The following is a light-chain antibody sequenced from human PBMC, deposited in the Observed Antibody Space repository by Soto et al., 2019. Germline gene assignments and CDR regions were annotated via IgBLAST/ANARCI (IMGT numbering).Light chain of an antibody. V-gene: IGLV2-8*01. CDR2: EVT. CDR1: SSDVGAYNY. CDR3: SSFASSNTGV. Sequence: HSALTQPPSASGSPGQSVTISCTGTSSDVGAYNYVSWYQQHAGKAPKLVIYEVTKRPSGVPDRFSGSKSANTASLTVSGLQAEDEADYYCSSFASSNTGVFGGGTKLTVL. J-gene: IGLJ3*02.